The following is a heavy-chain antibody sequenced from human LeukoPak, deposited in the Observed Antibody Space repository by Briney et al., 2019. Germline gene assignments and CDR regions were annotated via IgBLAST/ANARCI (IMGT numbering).Heavy chain of an antibody. J-gene: IGHJ4*02. Sequence: SVKVSCKASGGTFSSYANSWVRQAPGQGLEWMGGIIPIFGTANYAQKFQGRVTITTDESTSTAYMELSSLRSEDTAVYYCARFNSAFDRALDYWGQGTLVTVSS. CDR2: IIPIFGTA. CDR3: ARFNSAFDRALDY. D-gene: IGHD4-23*01. V-gene: IGHV1-69*05. CDR1: GGTFSSYA.